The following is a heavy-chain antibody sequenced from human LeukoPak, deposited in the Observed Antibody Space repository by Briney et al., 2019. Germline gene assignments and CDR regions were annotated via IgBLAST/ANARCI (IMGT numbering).Heavy chain of an antibody. D-gene: IGHD1-7*01. V-gene: IGHV3-23*01. J-gene: IGHJ6*03. CDR3: AKRRGLELLYYYYMDV. CDR2: ISGSGGST. Sequence: GGSLRLSCAASGFTFSNYAMSWVRQAPGKGLEWVSAISGSGGSTYYADSVKGRFTISRDNSKNTLYLQMNSLRAEDTAVYYCAKRRGLELLYYYYMDVWGKGTTVTVSS. CDR1: GFTFSNYA.